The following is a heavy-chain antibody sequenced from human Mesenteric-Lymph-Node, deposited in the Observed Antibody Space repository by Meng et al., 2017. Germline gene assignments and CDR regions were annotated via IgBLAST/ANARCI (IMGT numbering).Heavy chain of an antibody. Sequence: ASVKVSCKASGYTFTSYDINWVRQATGQGLEWMGWMNPNSGNTGYAQKFQGRVTMTRNTSISTAYMELSSLRSEDTAVYYCARDRSPRAAGRGWWFDPWGQGTLVTVSS. J-gene: IGHJ5*02. CDR2: MNPNSGNT. V-gene: IGHV1-8*01. CDR1: GYTFTSYD. D-gene: IGHD6-13*01. CDR3: ARDRSPRAAGRGWWFDP.